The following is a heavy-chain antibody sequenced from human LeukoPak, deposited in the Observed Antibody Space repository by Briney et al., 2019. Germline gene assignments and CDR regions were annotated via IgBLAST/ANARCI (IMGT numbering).Heavy chain of an antibody. D-gene: IGHD5-24*01. CDR1: GLTFSSYS. V-gene: IGHV3-21*01. CDR3: ARDAAGWYGYNYYYFDY. CDR2: ISSSSSYI. Sequence: PGGSLRLSCAASGLTFSSYSMNWVRQAPGKGLEWVSSISSSSSYIYYADSVKGRFTISRDNAKNSLYLQMNSLRAEDTAVYYCARDAAGWYGYNYYYFDYWGQGTLVTVSS. J-gene: IGHJ4*02.